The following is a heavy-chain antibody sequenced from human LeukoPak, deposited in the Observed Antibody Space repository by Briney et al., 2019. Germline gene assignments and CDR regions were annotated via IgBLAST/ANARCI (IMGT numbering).Heavy chain of an antibody. V-gene: IGHV3-74*01. CDR2: IKTDGSST. CDR3: ARAQNDFWSGYPTKY. CDR1: GFTFSSYW. Sequence: GGSLRLSCAASGFTFSSYWMHWVRQAPGKGLVWVSRIKTDGSSTSYADSVKGRFTISRDNAKNTVYLQMNSLRAEDTAVYYCARAQNDFWSGYPTKYWGQGTLVTVSS. D-gene: IGHD3-3*01. J-gene: IGHJ4*02.